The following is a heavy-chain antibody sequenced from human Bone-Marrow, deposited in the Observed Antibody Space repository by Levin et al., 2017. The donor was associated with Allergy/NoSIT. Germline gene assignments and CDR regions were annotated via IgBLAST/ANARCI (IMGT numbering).Heavy chain of an antibody. V-gene: IGHV3-74*01. J-gene: IGHJ4*02. CDR2: INSDGSST. CDR3: ARGWYYFDC. CDR1: GFSFSTHW. Sequence: GESLKISCAASGFSFSTHWMHWVRQAPGKGLVWVSHINSDGSSTTYADSVKGRFTISRDNAKNTLYLQMNSLRAEDTAVYYCARGWYYFDCWGQGTLVTVSS.